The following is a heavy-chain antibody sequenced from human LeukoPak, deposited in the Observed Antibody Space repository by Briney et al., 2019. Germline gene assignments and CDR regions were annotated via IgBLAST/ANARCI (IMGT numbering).Heavy chain of an antibody. CDR2: ISSSGSTI. V-gene: IGHV3-48*04. D-gene: IGHD1-26*01. J-gene: IGHJ4*02. CDR1: GFTFSTYS. CDR3: ARLYSGSRTNIDY. Sequence: GGSLRLSCAASGFTFSTYSMNWVRQAPGKGLEWVSYISSSGSTIYYADSVKGRFTISRDNAKNSLYLQMNSLRAEDTAVYYCARLYSGSRTNIDYWGQGTLVTVSS.